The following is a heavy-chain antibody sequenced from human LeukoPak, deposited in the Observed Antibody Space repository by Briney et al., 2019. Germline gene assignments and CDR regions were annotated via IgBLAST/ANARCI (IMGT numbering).Heavy chain of an antibody. D-gene: IGHD2-2*01. CDR2: INSDGSST. V-gene: IGHV3-74*01. J-gene: IGHJ3*02. CDR3: ARGPGAFDI. Sequence: GGSLRLSCVASGLMFSSYWMNWVRQAPGKGLVWVSRINSDGSSTSCADSVKGRFTISRDNAKNTLFLQMNSLRAEDTAVYYCARGPGAFDIWGQGTMVTVSS. CDR1: GLMFSSYW.